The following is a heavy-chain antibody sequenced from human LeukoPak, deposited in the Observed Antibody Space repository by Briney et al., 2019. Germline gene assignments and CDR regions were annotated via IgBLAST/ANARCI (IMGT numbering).Heavy chain of an antibody. J-gene: IGHJ2*01. CDR1: GYTFTTHG. Sequence: ASVKVSCKASGYTFTTHGIAWMRQAPGQGLEWMGWISAHNGNTNYAQSLQGGVTMTTDTSTNTAYMELRSLRSDDTAVYYCARDGYFDLWGRGTLVTVSS. CDR2: ISAHNGNT. V-gene: IGHV1-18*01. CDR3: ARDGYFDL.